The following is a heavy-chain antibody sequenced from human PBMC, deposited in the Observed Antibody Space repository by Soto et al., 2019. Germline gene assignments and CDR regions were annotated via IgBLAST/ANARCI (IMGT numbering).Heavy chain of an antibody. CDR3: NTGYQRFHYYGMDV. CDR1: GFTFSNAW. V-gene: IGHV3-15*01. D-gene: IGHD2-2*01. Sequence: PGGSLRLSCAASGFTFSNAWMSWVRQAPGKGLEWVGRIKSKTDGGTTDYAAPVKGRLTISRDDSKNTLYLQMNSLKTEDTAVYYCNTGYQRFHYYGMDVWGQETTVTVSS. CDR2: IKSKTDGGTT. J-gene: IGHJ6*02.